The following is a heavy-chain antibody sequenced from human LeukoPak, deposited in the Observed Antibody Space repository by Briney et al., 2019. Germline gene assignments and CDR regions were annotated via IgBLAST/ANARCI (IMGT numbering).Heavy chain of an antibody. Sequence: PGGSLRLSCVASGFTFSSYTMNWVRQAPGKGLEWVSSISSSSTYIYYADSVKGRFTISRDNAKNSVYLQMNSLRADDTAVYYCARDRVGGQGTLVTVSS. CDR2: ISSSSTYI. CDR3: ARDRV. CDR1: GFTFSSYT. J-gene: IGHJ4*02. V-gene: IGHV3-21*01.